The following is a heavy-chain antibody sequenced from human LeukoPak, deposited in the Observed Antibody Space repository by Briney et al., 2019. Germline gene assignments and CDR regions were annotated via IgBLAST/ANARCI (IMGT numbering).Heavy chain of an antibody. CDR1: DTVSNNY. J-gene: IGHJ6*02. CDR2: IYSGGNT. V-gene: IGHV3-53*01. Sequence: GGSLRLSCAASDTVSNNYMSWVRQTPGKGLDWVSIIYSGGNTYYADSVKGRFTISRDNSKNMLYLQMNSLRAEDTAVYYCARGAGNTVRGVTFHYGMDVWGQGTTVTVSS. CDR3: ARGAGNTVRGVTFHYGMDV. D-gene: IGHD3-10*01.